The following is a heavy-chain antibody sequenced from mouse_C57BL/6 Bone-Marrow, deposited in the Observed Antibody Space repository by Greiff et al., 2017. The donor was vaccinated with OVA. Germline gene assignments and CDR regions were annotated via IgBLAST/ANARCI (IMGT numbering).Heavy chain of an antibody. J-gene: IGHJ1*03. D-gene: IGHD5-1*01. Sequence: QVTLKESGPGILQPSQTLSLTCSFSGFSLSTFGMGVGWIRQPSGKGLEWLAHIWWDDDKYYNPALKSGPTFSKDTSNNQGFLKIANVDTADTATYYCALIDEYHCYFDVWGTGTTVTVSS. V-gene: IGHV8-8*01. CDR3: ALIDEYHCYFDV. CDR2: IWWDDDK. CDR1: GFSLSTFGMG.